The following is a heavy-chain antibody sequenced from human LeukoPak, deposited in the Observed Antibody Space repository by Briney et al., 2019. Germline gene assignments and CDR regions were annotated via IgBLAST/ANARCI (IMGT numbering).Heavy chain of an antibody. D-gene: IGHD1-26*01. J-gene: IGHJ6*02. CDR1: GFTFSSYA. V-gene: IGHV3-30-3*01. CDR2: ISYDGSNK. Sequence: PGRSLRLSCAASGFTFSSYAMHWVRQAPGKGLEWVAVISYDGSNKYYADSVKGRFTISRDNSKNTLYLQMNSLRAEDTAVCYCARGGGGSYPPFLYGMDVWGQGTTVTVSS. CDR3: ARGGGGSYPPFLYGMDV.